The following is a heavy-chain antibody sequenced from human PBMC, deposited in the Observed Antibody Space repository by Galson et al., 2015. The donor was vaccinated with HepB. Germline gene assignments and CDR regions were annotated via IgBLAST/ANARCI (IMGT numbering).Heavy chain of an antibody. CDR1: GYTFTSYA. CDR2: INAGNGNT. Sequence: SVKVSCKASGYTFTSYAMHWVRQAPGQRLEWMGWINAGNGNTKYSQKFQGRVTITRDTSASTAYMELSSLRSEDTAVYYCARSNSGWYEGDYWGQGTLVTVSS. J-gene: IGHJ4*02. CDR3: ARSNSGWYEGDY. V-gene: IGHV1-3*01. D-gene: IGHD6-19*01.